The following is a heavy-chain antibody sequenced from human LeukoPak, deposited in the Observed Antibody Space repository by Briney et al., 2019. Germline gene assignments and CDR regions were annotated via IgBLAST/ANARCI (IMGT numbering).Heavy chain of an antibody. CDR1: GFTFGNYA. Sequence: PGGSLRLSCAASGFTFGNYAMPWVRQAPAKGLEWVAVISYDGSNKYYADSVKGRFTISRDNSKNTLYLQMNSLRTEDTAMYYCARALDWYYFDYWGQGTLVTVSS. J-gene: IGHJ4*02. D-gene: IGHD2-21*01. V-gene: IGHV3-30-3*01. CDR3: ARALDWYYFDY. CDR2: ISYDGSNK.